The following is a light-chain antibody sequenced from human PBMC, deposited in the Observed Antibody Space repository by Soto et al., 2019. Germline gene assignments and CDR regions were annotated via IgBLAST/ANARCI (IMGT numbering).Light chain of an antibody. J-gene: IGKJ1*01. CDR3: RQHNVFPRT. V-gene: IGKV1-17*01. CDR2: GSS. CDR1: QTIRND. Sequence: DIQMTKSPSSLSASVGVRVTITCRASQTIRNDLAWYQQNPGRAPKRLIYGSSSLQSGVPSRVSGRGSGTEFTLTISSLQPEDFAPDDCRQHNVFPRTFGQGTKVKIK.